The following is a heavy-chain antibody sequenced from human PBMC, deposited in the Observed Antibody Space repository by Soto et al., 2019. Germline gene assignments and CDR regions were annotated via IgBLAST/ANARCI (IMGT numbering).Heavy chain of an antibody. D-gene: IGHD6-13*01. J-gene: IGHJ4*02. Sequence: GGSLRLSCAASGFTFDDYAMHWVRQAPGKGLEWVSGISWNSGSIGYADSVKGRFAISRDNAKNSLYLQMNSLRAEDTALYYCAKGAAAGTVGGYYFDYWGQGTLVTVSS. CDR1: GFTFDDYA. CDR2: ISWNSGSI. CDR3: AKGAAAGTVGGYYFDY. V-gene: IGHV3-9*01.